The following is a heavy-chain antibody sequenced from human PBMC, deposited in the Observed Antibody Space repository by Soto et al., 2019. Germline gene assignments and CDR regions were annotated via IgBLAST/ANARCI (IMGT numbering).Heavy chain of an antibody. J-gene: IGHJ4*02. D-gene: IGHD2-8*01. CDR1: GDSIRSGNHY. V-gene: IGHV4-30-4*01. CDR2: IYYSGST. CDR3: ARDRMAIEY. Sequence: PSETLSLTCTVSGDSIRSGNHYWSWIRQPPGKGLEWIGYIYYSGSTYYSPSLESRVTISVDTSKNQFSLKLSSMTAADTAVYYCARDRMAIEYWGQGTLVTVSS.